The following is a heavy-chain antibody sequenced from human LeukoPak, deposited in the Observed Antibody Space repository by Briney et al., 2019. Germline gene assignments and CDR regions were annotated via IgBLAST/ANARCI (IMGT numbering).Heavy chain of an antibody. V-gene: IGHV3-23*01. CDR2: ISGSGGST. D-gene: IGHD3-22*01. Sequence: GGSLRLSCAASGFTFSSYAMSWVRQAPGKGLEWVSAISGSGGSTYYADSVKGRFTISRDNSKDTLYLQMNSLRAEDTAVYYCAREGSYYYDSSGYFDAFDIWGQGTMVTVSS. CDR1: GFTFSSYA. J-gene: IGHJ3*02. CDR3: AREGSYYYDSSGYFDAFDI.